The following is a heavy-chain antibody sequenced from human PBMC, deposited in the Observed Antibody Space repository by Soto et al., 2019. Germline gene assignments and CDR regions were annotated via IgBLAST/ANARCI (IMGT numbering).Heavy chain of an antibody. CDR3: ARGRGYYGLGSYYSPAYYYGMDV. V-gene: IGHV1-69*02. Sequence: QVQLVQSGAEVKKPGSSVKVSCKASGGTFSSYTISWVRQAPGQGLEWMGRIIPILGIANYAQKFQGRVTITADKSTSTAYMELSSLRSEDTAVYYCARGRGYYGLGSYYSPAYYYGMDVWGQGTTVTVSS. J-gene: IGHJ6*02. CDR2: IIPILGIA. D-gene: IGHD3-10*01. CDR1: GGTFSSYT.